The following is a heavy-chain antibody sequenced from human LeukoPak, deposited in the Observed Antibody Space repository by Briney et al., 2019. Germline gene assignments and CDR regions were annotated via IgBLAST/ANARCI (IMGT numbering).Heavy chain of an antibody. V-gene: IGHV3-23*01. CDR1: GFTFSSYG. D-gene: IGHD3-10*02. Sequence: GGSLRLSCAASGFTFSSYGMSWVRQAPGMGLEWVSAISGSGGTTYYADSVRGRFTISRDNAKNSLYLQMNSLRAEDTAVYYCAELGITMIGGVWGKGTTVTISS. CDR2: ISGSGGTT. CDR3: AELGITMIGGV. J-gene: IGHJ6*04.